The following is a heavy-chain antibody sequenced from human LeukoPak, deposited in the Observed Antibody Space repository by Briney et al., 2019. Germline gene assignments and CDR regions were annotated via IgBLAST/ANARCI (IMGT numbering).Heavy chain of an antibody. CDR3: ASAWYYYDRSGLLS. CDR2: INSDGSST. V-gene: IGHV3-74*01. D-gene: IGHD3-22*01. Sequence: PGGSLRHSCAASGFTFSSYWIHWVRQAPGKGLVWVSRINSDGSSTSYADSVKGRFTISRDNAKNTLYLQMNSLRAEDTAVYYCASAWYYYDRSGLLSLGQGTMAAVCS. J-gene: IGHJ5*02. CDR1: GFTFSSYW.